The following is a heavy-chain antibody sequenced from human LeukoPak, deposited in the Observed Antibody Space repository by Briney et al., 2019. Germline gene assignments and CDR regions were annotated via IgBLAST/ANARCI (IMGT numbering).Heavy chain of an antibody. CDR1: GFTFSSYA. CDR2: ISGSGGST. Sequence: GGSLRLSCAASGFTFSSYAVSWVRQAPGKGLEWVSAISGSGGSTYYADSVKGRFTISRDNSKNTLYLQMNSLRAEDTAVYYCAKVPTGYDTPYYFDYWGQGTLVTVSS. D-gene: IGHD3-9*01. V-gene: IGHV3-23*01. J-gene: IGHJ4*02. CDR3: AKVPTGYDTPYYFDY.